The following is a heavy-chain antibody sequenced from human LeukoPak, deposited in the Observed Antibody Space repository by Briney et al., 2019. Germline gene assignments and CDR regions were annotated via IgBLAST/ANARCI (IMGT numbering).Heavy chain of an antibody. D-gene: IGHD5-18*01. Sequence: PSETLSPTCTVSGGSISSSSYYWGWIRQPPGKGLEWIGSIYYSGSTYYNPSLKSRVTISVDTSKNQFSLKLSSVTAADTAVYYCARGGGYSYGYWFDPWGQGTLVTVSS. CDR1: GGSISSSSYY. CDR3: ARGGGYSYGYWFDP. J-gene: IGHJ5*02. CDR2: IYYSGST. V-gene: IGHV4-39*01.